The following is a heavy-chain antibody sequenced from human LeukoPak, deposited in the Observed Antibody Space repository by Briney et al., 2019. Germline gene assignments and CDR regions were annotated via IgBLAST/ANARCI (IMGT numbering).Heavy chain of an antibody. CDR1: GYTFTGYY. D-gene: IGHD6-19*01. V-gene: IGHV1-2*02. CDR2: INPNSGGT. J-gene: IGHJ4*02. CDR3: ARVSRRKSGYSSGWALDY. Sequence: ASVKVSCKASGYTFTGYYMHCVRQAPGQGLEWMGWINPNSGGTNYAQKFQGRVTMTRDTSISTAYMELSRLRSDDTAVYYCARVSRRKSGYSSGWALDYWGQGTLVTVSS.